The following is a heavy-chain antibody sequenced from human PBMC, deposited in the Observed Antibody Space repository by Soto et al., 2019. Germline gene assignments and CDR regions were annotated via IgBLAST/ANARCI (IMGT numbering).Heavy chain of an antibody. CDR1: GFSFSDYA. J-gene: IGHJ6*02. CDR3: AKDSRTVAVSAARVYGMDV. CDR2: TRSNGEYT. D-gene: IGHD2-2*01. Sequence: HPGGSLRLSCAVSGFSFSDYAMTWVRQAPGKGLEWVSTTRSNGEYTYYGDSAKGRFTVSRDNSKNTLYLEMSSLRAEDSAVYYCAKDSRTVAVSAARVYGMDVWGQGTTVTVSS. V-gene: IGHV3-23*01.